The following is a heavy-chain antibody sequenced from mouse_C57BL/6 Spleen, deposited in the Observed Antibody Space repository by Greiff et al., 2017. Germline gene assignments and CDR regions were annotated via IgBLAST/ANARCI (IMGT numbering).Heavy chain of an antibody. D-gene: IGHD2-3*01. Sequence: EVQVVESGGDLVKPGGSLKLSCAASGFTFSSYGMSWVRQTPDKRLEWVATISSGGSYTYYPDSVKGRFTISRDNAKNTLYLQMSSLKSEDTAMYYCAIYDGYFDYWGQGTTLTVSS. CDR3: AIYDGYFDY. CDR2: ISSGGSYT. V-gene: IGHV5-6*01. CDR1: GFTFSSYG. J-gene: IGHJ2*01.